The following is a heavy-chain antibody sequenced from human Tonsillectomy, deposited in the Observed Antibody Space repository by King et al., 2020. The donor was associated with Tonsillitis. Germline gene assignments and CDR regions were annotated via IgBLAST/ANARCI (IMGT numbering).Heavy chain of an antibody. J-gene: IGHJ4*03. CDR1: GGSFNDYF. CDR2: VSHSGST. V-gene: IGHV4-34*01. Sequence: VQLQQWGAGLLKPSETLSLTCAVYGGSFNDYFWSWIRQPPGKGLEWIGEVSHSGSTNYNPSLKIRVSISVDTSKNQFSLKLSSVAAADTAVYYCARGKYDVWSGYPDYFDYWGRGTLVTVSS. D-gene: IGHD3-3*01. CDR3: ARGKYDVWSGYPDYFDY.